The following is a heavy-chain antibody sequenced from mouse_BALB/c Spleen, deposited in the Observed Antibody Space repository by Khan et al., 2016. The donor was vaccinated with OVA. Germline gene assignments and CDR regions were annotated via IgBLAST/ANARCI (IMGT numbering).Heavy chain of an antibody. Sequence: EVQLVETGPGLVKPSQSLSLTCSVTGYSITSGYYWNWIRQFPGNKLEWMGYISYDGSNNYNPSLKNRISIIRDTSKNQFFLKLNSVTTEDTATYYWARGWLVKVDYWGQGTTLTVSS. CDR2: ISYDGSN. D-gene: IGHD2-3*01. V-gene: IGHV3-6*02. CDR1: GYSITSGYY. J-gene: IGHJ2*01. CDR3: ARGWLVKVDY.